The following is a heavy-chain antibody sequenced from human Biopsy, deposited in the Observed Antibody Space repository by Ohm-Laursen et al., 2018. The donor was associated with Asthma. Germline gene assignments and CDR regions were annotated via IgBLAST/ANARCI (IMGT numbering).Heavy chain of an antibody. D-gene: IGHD3-10*01. CDR3: ARITIPMVRGLIHPFVY. CDR1: GHTFISYG. V-gene: IGHV1-18*01. CDR2: ISTYNGKT. J-gene: IGHJ4*02. Sequence: SEKASRNASGHTFISYGMSWARQAPGQGLEWMGWISTYNGKTNFDQKFQDRVTMTTDKSTSTAYLQLRGLRSDDTAVYYCARITIPMVRGLIHPFVYWGQGTLVTVSS.